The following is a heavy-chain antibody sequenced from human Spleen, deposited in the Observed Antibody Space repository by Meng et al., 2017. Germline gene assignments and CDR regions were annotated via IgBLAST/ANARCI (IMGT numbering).Heavy chain of an antibody. CDR3: TRDGYSDCSRTSCFDY. CDR2: INTNTGNP. J-gene: IGHJ4*02. V-gene: IGHV7-4-1*02. Sequence: ASVKVSCKASGYTFTDYYMHWLRQAPGQGLEWMGWINTNTGNPTYAQGFTGRFVFSLDTSVSTAYLQISSLKAEDTAVYYCTRDGYSDCSRTSCFDYWGQGTLVTVSS. CDR1: GYTFTDYY. D-gene: IGHD2-2*01.